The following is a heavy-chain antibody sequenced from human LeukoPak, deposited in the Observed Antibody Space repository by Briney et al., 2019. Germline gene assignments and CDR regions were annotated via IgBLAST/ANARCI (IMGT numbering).Heavy chain of an antibody. CDR2: ISGSGGST. D-gene: IGHD6-19*01. CDR3: ATVRYSSGWWDNWFDP. Sequence: PGGSLRLSCAASGFTFSSYAMIWVRQAPGKGLEWVSAISGSGGSTYYADSVKGRFTISRDNSKTTLYLQMNSLRAEDTAVYYCATVRYSSGWWDNWFDPWGQGTLVPVSS. J-gene: IGHJ5*02. V-gene: IGHV3-23*01. CDR1: GFTFSSYA.